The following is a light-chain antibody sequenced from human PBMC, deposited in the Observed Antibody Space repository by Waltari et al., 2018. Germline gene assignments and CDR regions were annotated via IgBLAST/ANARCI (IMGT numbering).Light chain of an antibody. Sequence: QLVLTQSPSASASLGASVKLTCTLTTGHRSHANAWHEQKPQKGPRYLLKINRDGSHIKGDGIPVRFSGSSSGVELYLTIASVQAEDEADYYCQIWGPGFRVFGGGTKVTVL. CDR1: TGHRSHA. CDR2: INRDGSH. CDR3: QIWGPGFRV. J-gene: IGLJ3*02. V-gene: IGLV4-69*01.